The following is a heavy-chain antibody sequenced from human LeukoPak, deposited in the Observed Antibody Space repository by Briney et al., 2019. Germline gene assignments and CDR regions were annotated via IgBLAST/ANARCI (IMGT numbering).Heavy chain of an antibody. J-gene: IGHJ4*02. CDR2: ISGSGGST. CDR3: ARGSRNHVDYSGYYSY. V-gene: IGHV3-23*01. CDR1: GFTFSSYA. Sequence: AGGSLRLSCAASGFTFSSYAMSWVRQAPGKGLEWVSAISGSGGSTYYADSVKGRFTISRDNSKNTLYLQMGSLRTEDMAVYYCARGSRNHVDYSGYYSYWGQGTLLTVSS. D-gene: IGHD3-22*01.